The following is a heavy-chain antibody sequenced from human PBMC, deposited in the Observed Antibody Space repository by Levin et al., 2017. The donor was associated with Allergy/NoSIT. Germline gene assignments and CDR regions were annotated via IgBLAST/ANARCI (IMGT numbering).Heavy chain of an antibody. J-gene: IGHJ4*02. Sequence: SETLSLTCTVSGGSISGGGYHWTWIRQHPEKGLEWIGYIYYSGSTFYNPSLKSRLIISVDTSKNQFSLNVSFLTAADTAFYYLAREDGSTFDFWGQGALVTVAS. CDR3: AREDGSTFDF. V-gene: IGHV4-31*03. D-gene: IGHD2-2*03. CDR2: IYYSGST. CDR1: GGSISGGGYH.